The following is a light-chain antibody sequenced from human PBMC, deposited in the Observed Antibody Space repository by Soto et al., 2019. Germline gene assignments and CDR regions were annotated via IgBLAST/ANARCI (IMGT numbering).Light chain of an antibody. V-gene: IGKV3-15*01. CDR2: GAS. CDR3: QQYKHWPPYT. Sequence: EMMMTQSPATLSVSPGERATLSCRASQSIGNNLAWFQQKPGQAPRLLIYGASTRATGVPARFSGSGSGAEFTLTIRSLQSDDFAIYYCQQYKHWPPYTFGQGTNLEI. CDR1: QSIGNN. J-gene: IGKJ2*01.